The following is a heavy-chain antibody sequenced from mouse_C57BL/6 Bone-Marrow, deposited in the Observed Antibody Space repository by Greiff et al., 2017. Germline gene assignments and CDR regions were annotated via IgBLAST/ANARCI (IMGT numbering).Heavy chain of an antibody. CDR3: ARGVSLWLRRNYAMDY. V-gene: IGHV1-80*01. Sequence: VQLQQSGAELVKPGASVKISCKASGYAFSSYWMNWVKQRPGKGLEWIGQIYPGDGDTNYNGKFQGKAPLTADKSSSTAYMQLSSLTSEDSAVYFCARGVSLWLRRNYAMDYWGQGTAVTVSS. J-gene: IGHJ4*01. D-gene: IGHD2-2*01. CDR2: IYPGDGDT. CDR1: GYAFSSYW.